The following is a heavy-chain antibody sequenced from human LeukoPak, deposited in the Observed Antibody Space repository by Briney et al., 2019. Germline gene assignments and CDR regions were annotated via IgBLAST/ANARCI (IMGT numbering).Heavy chain of an antibody. J-gene: IGHJ5*02. CDR3: ARGWTSHAEFDP. V-gene: IGHV3-23*01. D-gene: IGHD2-2*01. CDR1: GYTYSDYA. CDR2: ISDSGGMK. Sequence: GGSLRLSCIVSGYTYSDYAMSWVRQAPGKGLEWVSTISDSGGMKHYADSVKGRFTISRDNSKNTLYLQMNSLRAEDTAVYYCARGWTSHAEFDPWGQGTLVTVSS.